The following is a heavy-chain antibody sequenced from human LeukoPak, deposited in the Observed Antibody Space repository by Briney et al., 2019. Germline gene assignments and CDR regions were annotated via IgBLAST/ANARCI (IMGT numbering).Heavy chain of an antibody. Sequence: ASVKVSCKGSGYTFTSYDINWVRQATGQGLEWMGWISAYNGNTNYAQKLQGRVTMTTDTSTSTAYMELRSLRSDDTAVYYCACDYGDNNDYWGQGTLVAVSS. CDR3: ACDYGDNNDY. CDR1: GYTFTSYD. J-gene: IGHJ4*02. CDR2: ISAYNGNT. V-gene: IGHV1-18*01. D-gene: IGHD4-17*01.